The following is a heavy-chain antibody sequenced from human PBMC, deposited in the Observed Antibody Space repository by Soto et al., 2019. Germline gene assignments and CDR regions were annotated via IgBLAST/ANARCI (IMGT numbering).Heavy chain of an antibody. CDR3: ARRPEGFHPLSNNWFDP. J-gene: IGHJ5*02. CDR2: IKQDGSET. V-gene: IGHV3-7*01. CDR1: GFFFSAYC. Sequence: GGSLRLSCAASGFFFSAYCMSWVRQAPGKGLEWVASIKQDGSETYYLDSVKGRFTFSRDNAKNSLDLQMGRLRAEDTTVYYCARRPEGFHPLSNNWFDPWGHGTPVTVSS. D-gene: IGHD2-2*01.